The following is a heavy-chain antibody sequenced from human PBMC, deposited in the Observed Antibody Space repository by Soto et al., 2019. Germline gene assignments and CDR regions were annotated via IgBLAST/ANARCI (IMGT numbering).Heavy chain of an antibody. CDR3: ARGGYYYDSSGYPD. V-gene: IGHV4-34*01. D-gene: IGHD3-22*01. CDR1: GGSFSGYY. J-gene: IGHJ4*02. Sequence: KPSETLSLTCAVYGGSFSGYYWSWIRQPPGKGLEWIGEINHSGSTNYNPSLKSRVAISVDTSKNQFSLKLSSVTAADTAVYYCARGGYYYDSSGYPDWGQGTLVTAPQ. CDR2: INHSGST.